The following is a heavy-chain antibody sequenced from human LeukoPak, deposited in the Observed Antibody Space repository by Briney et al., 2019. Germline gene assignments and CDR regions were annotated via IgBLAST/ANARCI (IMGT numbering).Heavy chain of an antibody. D-gene: IGHD3-9*01. CDR3: ARDGLYYDILTGYYSLGFDY. CDR2: INAGNGNT. J-gene: IGHJ4*02. V-gene: IGHV1-3*01. CDR1: GYTFTSYA. Sequence: ASVKVSCKASGYTFTSYAMHWVRQAPGQRLEWMGWINAGNGNTKYSQKFQGRVTITRDTSASTAYMELSSLRSEDTAVYYCARDGLYYDILTGYYSLGFDYWGQGTLVTVSS.